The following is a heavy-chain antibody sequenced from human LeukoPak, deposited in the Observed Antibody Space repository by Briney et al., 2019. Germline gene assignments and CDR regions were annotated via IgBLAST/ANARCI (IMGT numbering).Heavy chain of an antibody. Sequence: ASVKVSCKASGYTFTSNGISWVRQAPGQGLEWMGWISAYNGNTNYAQKFQGRVTITADESTSTAYMDLSSLRSEDTAVYYCARDARHRYCSSTSCYRGWLDPWGQGTLVTVSS. CDR2: ISAYNGNT. CDR3: ARDARHRYCSSTSCYRGWLDP. V-gene: IGHV1-18*01. D-gene: IGHD2-2*01. CDR1: GYTFTSNG. J-gene: IGHJ5*02.